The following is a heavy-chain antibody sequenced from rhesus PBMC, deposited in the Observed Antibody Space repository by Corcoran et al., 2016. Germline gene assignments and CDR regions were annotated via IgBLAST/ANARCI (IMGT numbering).Heavy chain of an antibody. Sequence: QVQLQESGPGLVKPSETLLLPCAVSGASISSNYWSWIRQATGRGVEWIGRIYGSGGSTDYNHSLKSRVTISRDTSKNQFSLKLSSVTAADTAVYYCAREGYSSRLDYWCQGVLVTVSS. D-gene: IGHD6-19*01. CDR1: GASISSNY. CDR3: AREGYSSRLDY. V-gene: IGHV4S2*01. J-gene: IGHJ4*01. CDR2: IYGSGGST.